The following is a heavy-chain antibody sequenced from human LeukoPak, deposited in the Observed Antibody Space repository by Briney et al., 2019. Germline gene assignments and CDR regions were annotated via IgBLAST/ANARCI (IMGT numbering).Heavy chain of an antibody. Sequence: SETLSLTCTVSGGSISSDYWSWIRQSPGKGLEWIGYIDYSRSTNYNPSFESRVTISKDTSKNQVSLKLSSVTAADTAVYYCARPWQYYYYGMDVWGQGITVTVSS. CDR3: ARPWQYYYYGMDV. CDR1: GGSISSDY. V-gene: IGHV4-59*08. CDR2: IDYSRST. J-gene: IGHJ6*02. D-gene: IGHD5-24*01.